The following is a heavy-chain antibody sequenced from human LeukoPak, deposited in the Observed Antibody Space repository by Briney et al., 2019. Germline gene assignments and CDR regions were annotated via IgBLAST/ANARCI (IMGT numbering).Heavy chain of an antibody. V-gene: IGHV3-23*01. D-gene: IGHD6-19*01. CDR2: ISGSGGST. J-gene: IGHJ4*02. CDR3: ARSSSGWYQFDY. CDR1: GFTFSSYA. Sequence: GGSLRLSCAASGFTFSSYAMTWVRQAPGKGLEWVSTISGSGGSTYYADSVKGRFTVSRDNSKNTLYLQMSSLRAEDTAVYYCARSSSGWYQFDYWGQGTLVTVSS.